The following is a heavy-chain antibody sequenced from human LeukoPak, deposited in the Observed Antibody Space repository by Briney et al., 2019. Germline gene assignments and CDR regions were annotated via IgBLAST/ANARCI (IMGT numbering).Heavy chain of an antibody. CDR2: INHSGST. CDR1: GGSFSGYY. D-gene: IGHD6-19*01. V-gene: IGHV4-34*01. Sequence: SETLSLTCAVYGGSFSGYYWSWIRQPPGKGLEWIGEINHSGSTNYNPSLESRVTISVDTSKNQFSLKLSSVTAADTAVYYCARRAVAGPTYFDYWGQGTLVTVSS. J-gene: IGHJ4*02. CDR3: ARRAVAGPTYFDY.